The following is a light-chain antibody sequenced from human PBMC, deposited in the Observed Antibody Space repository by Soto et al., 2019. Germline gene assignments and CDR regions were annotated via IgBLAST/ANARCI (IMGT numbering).Light chain of an antibody. CDR2: WAS. CDR3: QQYYSAPLT. CDR1: QSLLYSSSNKNY. V-gene: IGKV4-1*01. J-gene: IGKJ4*01. Sequence: DIVMTQSPDSLAVSLDERATINCKSSQSLLYSSSNKNYLAWYQQKPGQSPKLLIYWASTRETGVPDRFSGSGSGTDFTLTISSLQAEDVAVYYCQQYYSAPLTFGGGTKVEIK.